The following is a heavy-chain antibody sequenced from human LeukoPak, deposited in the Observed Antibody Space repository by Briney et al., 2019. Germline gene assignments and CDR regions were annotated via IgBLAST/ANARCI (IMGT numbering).Heavy chain of an antibody. Sequence: GGSLRLSCAASGFSFSSNVMHWVRQAPGKGLEWVAQISHDGNDKYYADSVKSRFTISRDNSKNTLFLQLDSLGAEDTAVYFCAKVGVGYYYPFDYWGQGTLVTVSS. CDR2: ISHDGNDK. J-gene: IGHJ4*02. V-gene: IGHV3-30*18. D-gene: IGHD3-22*01. CDR3: AKVGVGYYYPFDY. CDR1: GFSFSSNV.